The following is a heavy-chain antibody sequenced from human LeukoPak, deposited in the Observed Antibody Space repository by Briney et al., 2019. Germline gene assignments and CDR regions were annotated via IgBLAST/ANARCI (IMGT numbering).Heavy chain of an antibody. CDR1: GFTFSSYE. CDR2: ISSSGSTI. V-gene: IGHV3-48*03. D-gene: IGHD3-22*01. Sequence: GGSLRLSCAASGFTFSSYEMNWVRQAPGKGLEWVSYISSSGSTIYYADSVKGRFTISRDNSKNTLYLQMNSLRAEDTAIYYCARAGRDSSGYWDYWGQGSLVTVSS. CDR3: ARAGRDSSGYWDY. J-gene: IGHJ4*02.